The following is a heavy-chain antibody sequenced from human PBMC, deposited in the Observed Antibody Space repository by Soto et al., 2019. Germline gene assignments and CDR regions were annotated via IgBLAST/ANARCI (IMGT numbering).Heavy chain of an antibody. D-gene: IGHD6-19*01. CDR3: ARTYVHSTGWSRDLPDF. CDR2: MSYDGSNK. J-gene: IGHJ4*02. V-gene: IGHV3-30-3*01. Sequence: QVQLVESGGGVVQPGRSLRLSCAASGFTFRTYAMHWVRQAPGKGLEWVAVMSYDGSNKYYADSVKGRFTISRDNSKNTLYLQMNSLRAEDTAVYYCARTYVHSTGWSRDLPDFWGQGALVTVSS. CDR1: GFTFRTYA.